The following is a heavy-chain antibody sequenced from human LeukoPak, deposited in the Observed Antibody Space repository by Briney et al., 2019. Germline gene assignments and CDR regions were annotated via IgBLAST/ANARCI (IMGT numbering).Heavy chain of an antibody. J-gene: IGHJ2*01. CDR2: TYYRSKWYN. CDR3: ARDGIAVAGVYWYFDL. D-gene: IGHD6-19*01. V-gene: IGHV6-1*01. CDR1: GDSVSSNSAA. Sequence: SQTLSLTCAISGDSVSSNSAAGNWIRQSPSRGLEWLGRTYYRSKWYNDYPVSVKSRITINPDTSKNQFSLQLNSVTPEDTAVYYCARDGIAVAGVYWYFDLWGRGTLVTVSS.